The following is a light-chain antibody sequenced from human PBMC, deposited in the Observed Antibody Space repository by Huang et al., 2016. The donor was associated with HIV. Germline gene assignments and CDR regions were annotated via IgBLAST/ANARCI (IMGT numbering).Light chain of an antibody. Sequence: EIVLTQSPATLSLSPGERATLSCRASQSVSNYLAWYQQKPGQAPRLLMYDASNRATGIPARFSGSGSGTDFTLTISSLEPEDFAVYYCQQRSNWPPRYTFGQGTKLEIK. J-gene: IGKJ2*01. CDR3: QQRSNWPPRYT. CDR1: QSVSNY. V-gene: IGKV3-11*01. CDR2: DAS.